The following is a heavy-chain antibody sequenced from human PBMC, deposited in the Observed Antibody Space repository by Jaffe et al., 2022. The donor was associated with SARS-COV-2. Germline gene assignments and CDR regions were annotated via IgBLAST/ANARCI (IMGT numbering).Heavy chain of an antibody. CDR2: ISGSGGST. V-gene: IGHV3-23*01. D-gene: IGHD2-15*01. CDR3: KSRVCSGGSCYSSSYYGMDV. J-gene: IGHJ6*02. CDR1: GFTFSSYA. Sequence: EVQLLESGGGLVQPGGSLRLSCAASGFTFSSYAMSWVRQAPGKGLEWVSAISGSGGSTYYADSVKGRFTISRDNSKNTLYLQMNSLRAEDTAVYYCKSRVCSGGSCYSSSYYGMDVWGQGTTVTVSS.